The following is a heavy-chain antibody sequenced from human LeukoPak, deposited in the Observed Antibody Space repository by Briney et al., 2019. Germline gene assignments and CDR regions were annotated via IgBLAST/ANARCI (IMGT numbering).Heavy chain of an antibody. CDR2: THHSGNT. V-gene: IGHV4-59*08. D-gene: IGHD5-12*01. CDR1: GDSVSGYY. Sequence: SETLSLTCIVSGDSVSGYYWNWIRQPPGKGLEWIGYTHHSGNTQYNPSLKSRVTTSVDTSKNQFSLSLSSVTAADTAVYYCARLDSGYGKYYFDYWGQGTLVTVSS. CDR3: ARLDSGYGKYYFDY. J-gene: IGHJ4*02.